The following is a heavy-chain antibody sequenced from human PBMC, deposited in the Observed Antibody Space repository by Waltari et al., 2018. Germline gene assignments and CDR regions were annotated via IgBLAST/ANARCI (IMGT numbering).Heavy chain of an antibody. CDR3: ARDSLGYCSSTSCYYGMDV. CDR1: GGTFSSYA. CDR2: IIPSLGTA. V-gene: IGHV1-69*01. Sequence: QVQLVQSGAEVKKPGSSVKVSCKASGGTFSSYAISWVRQAPGQGLEWMGGIIPSLGTANYAQKSQGRVTITADESTSTAYMELSSLRSEDTAVYYCARDSLGYCSSTSCYYGMDVWGQGTTVTVSS. D-gene: IGHD2-2*01. J-gene: IGHJ6*02.